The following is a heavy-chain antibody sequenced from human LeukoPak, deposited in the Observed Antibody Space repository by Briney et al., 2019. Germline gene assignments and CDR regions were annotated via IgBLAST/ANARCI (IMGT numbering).Heavy chain of an antibody. CDR1: GFSFSTSGMC. CDR3: ARTSYSSSSVFFDY. V-gene: IGHV2-70*11. Sequence: SGPTLVNPTQTLTLTCTFSGFSFSTSGMCVSWIRQPPGKALEWLARIDWDDDTYYSTSLKTRLTISKDTSKNQVVLTMLNMDPVDTATYYCARTSYSSSSVFFDYWGQGTLVTVSS. CDR2: IDWDDDT. J-gene: IGHJ4*02. D-gene: IGHD6-6*01.